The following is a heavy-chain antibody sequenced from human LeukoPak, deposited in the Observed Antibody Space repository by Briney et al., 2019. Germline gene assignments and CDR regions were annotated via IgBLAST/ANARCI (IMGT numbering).Heavy chain of an antibody. CDR1: GGSISCGDYY. V-gene: IGHV4-30-4*08. Sequence: SQTLSLTCTVSGGSISCGDYYWSWIRQPPGKGLEWIGYIYYSGSTYYNPSLKSRVTISADTSKNQFSLKLSSVTAADTAVYYCASYCSSTGCSIAFDIWGQGTMVTVSS. CDR3: ASYCSSTGCSIAFDI. J-gene: IGHJ3*02. D-gene: IGHD2-2*01. CDR2: IYYSGST.